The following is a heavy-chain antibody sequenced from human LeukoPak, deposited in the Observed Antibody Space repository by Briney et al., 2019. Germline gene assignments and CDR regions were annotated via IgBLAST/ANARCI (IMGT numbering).Heavy chain of an antibody. CDR1: GGSFSGYY. Sequence: SETLSLTCAVYGGSFSGYYWSWIRQPPGKGLEWIGEINHSGSTNYNPSLKSRVTISLNMSRNQFSLKVNSVTAADTAVYYCARDTYSGTYAGSGTGYWGQGALVTVSS. CDR2: INHSGST. CDR3: ARDTYSGTYAGSGTGY. J-gene: IGHJ4*02. D-gene: IGHD1-26*01. V-gene: IGHV4-34*01.